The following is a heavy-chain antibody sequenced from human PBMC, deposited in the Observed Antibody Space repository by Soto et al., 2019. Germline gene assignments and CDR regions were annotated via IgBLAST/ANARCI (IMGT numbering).Heavy chain of an antibody. CDR1: GGTLRDCG. J-gene: IGHJ4*02. V-gene: IGHV1-69*01. CDR2: IIPIFDTK. CDR3: ARVFGDYYGSGHGSFDS. Sequence: QLQLVQSGAELKKPGSTVTGSCKASGGTLRDCGINWVRQAPGQGLEWMGGIIPIFDTKDYAQKFQGRLTITADVSTNTAYTTLSSLRYEDTAVYYCARVFGDYYGSGHGSFDSWGQGSPVTVSS. D-gene: IGHD3-10*01.